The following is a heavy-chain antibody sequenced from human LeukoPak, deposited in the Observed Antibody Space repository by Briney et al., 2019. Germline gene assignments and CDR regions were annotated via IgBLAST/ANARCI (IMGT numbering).Heavy chain of an antibody. CDR3: ARDLSGTYNLDY. CDR1: GFTYSSYG. V-gene: IGHV3-30*03. Sequence: GGSLRLSCAASGFTYSSYGMHWVRQAPGKGLEWVAVISYDGSNKYYADSVKGRFTIFRDNSKNTLYLQMNSLRAEDTAVYYCARDLSGTYNLDYWGQGTLVTVSS. D-gene: IGHD2-2*01. CDR2: ISYDGSNK. J-gene: IGHJ4*02.